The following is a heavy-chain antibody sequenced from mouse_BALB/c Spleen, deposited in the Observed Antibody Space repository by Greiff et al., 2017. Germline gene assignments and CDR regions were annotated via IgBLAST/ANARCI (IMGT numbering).Heavy chain of an antibody. D-gene: IGHD2-3*01. Sequence: EVKLMESGGGLVQPGGSRKLSCAASGFTFSSFGMHWVRQAPEKGLEWVAYISSGSSTIYYADTVKGRFTISRDNPKNTLFLQMTSLRSEDTAMYYCAREGDGYYVWYFDVWGAGTTVTVSS. CDR2: ISSGSSTI. CDR3: AREGDGYYVWYFDV. J-gene: IGHJ1*01. CDR1: GFTFSSFG. V-gene: IGHV5-17*02.